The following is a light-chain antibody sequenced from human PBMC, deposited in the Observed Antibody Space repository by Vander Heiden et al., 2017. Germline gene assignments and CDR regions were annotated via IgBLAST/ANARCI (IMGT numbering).Light chain of an antibody. CDR2: AAS. CDR3: QQSYSPLYT. Sequence: DIQMPQSPSSLSASVGSRVTITCRASQTISSFLNWYQQKPGKAPNLLIYAASSLQSGVPSRFSGSGSGTDFTLTISSLQPEDFATYYCQQSYSPLYTFGQGTKVEIK. CDR1: QTISSF. J-gene: IGKJ2*01. V-gene: IGKV1-39*01.